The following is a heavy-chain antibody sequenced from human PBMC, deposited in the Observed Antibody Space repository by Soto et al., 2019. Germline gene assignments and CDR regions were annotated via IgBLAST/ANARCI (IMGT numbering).Heavy chain of an antibody. CDR1: GGSISSGDYY. Sequence: SETLSLTCTVSGGSISSGDYYWSWIRQPPGKGLEWIGYIYYSGSTYYNPSLKSRVTISVDTSKNQFSLKLSSVTAADTAVYYCAIAWLQLHYYRMAVCGQGSTVT. CDR2: IYYSGST. CDR3: AIAWLQLHYYRMAV. V-gene: IGHV4-30-4*01. D-gene: IGHD5-12*01. J-gene: IGHJ6*02.